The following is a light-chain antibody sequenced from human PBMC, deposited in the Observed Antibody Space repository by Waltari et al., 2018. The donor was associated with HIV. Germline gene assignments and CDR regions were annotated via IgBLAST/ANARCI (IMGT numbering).Light chain of an antibody. CDR1: TLGNNY. CDR3: QAWDSNTVI. CDR2: QDR. Sequence: SYDLTQHPSVSVSPGQTANIPCPGDTLGNNYVSWFHQKPGQSHILVIFQDRKRPLGIPERFSGSTSGNTATLTISGTQAVDEADYFCQAWDSNTVIFGGGTKLTVL. J-gene: IGLJ2*01. V-gene: IGLV3-1*01.